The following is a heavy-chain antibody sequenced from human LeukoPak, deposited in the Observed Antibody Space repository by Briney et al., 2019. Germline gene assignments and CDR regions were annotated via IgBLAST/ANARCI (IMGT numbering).Heavy chain of an antibody. CDR3: ARARKQQLVLLVFSGWFDP. Sequence: ASVKVSCKASGYTFTSYGISWVRQAPGQGLEWMGWISAYNGNTNYAQKLQGRVTMTTDTSTSTAYMELRSLRSDDTAVYYCARARKQQLVLLVFSGWFDPWGQGTLVTVSS. V-gene: IGHV1-18*01. D-gene: IGHD6-13*01. J-gene: IGHJ5*02. CDR1: GYTFTSYG. CDR2: ISAYNGNT.